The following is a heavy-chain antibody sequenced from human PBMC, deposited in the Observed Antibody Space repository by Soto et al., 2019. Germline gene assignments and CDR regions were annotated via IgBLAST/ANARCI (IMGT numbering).Heavy chain of an antibody. Sequence: QLQLQESGPGLVKPSETLSVTCTVSGGSISSTTYYWGWIRQPPGKGLEWIGSMYYSGSTYYNPSLESRVTISVDTSKNKFSLSLRSVTAADTAVYYCATHPIGYRSSAGDYWGQGTLVTVSS. D-gene: IGHD6-13*01. CDR3: ATHPIGYRSSAGDY. V-gene: IGHV4-39*01. CDR2: MYYSGST. J-gene: IGHJ4*02. CDR1: GGSISSTTYY.